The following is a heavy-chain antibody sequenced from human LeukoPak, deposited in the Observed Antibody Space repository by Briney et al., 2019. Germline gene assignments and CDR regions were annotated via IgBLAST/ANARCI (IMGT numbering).Heavy chain of an antibody. CDR2: ISSSSSAI. Sequence: GGSLRLSCAASGFTFSSYSMNWVRQAPGKRLEWVSYISSSSSAIYYADSVKGRFTISRDNAKNSLYLQMNSLRAEDTAVYYCARGDYTTVVTQSFDYWGQGTLVTVSS. CDR3: ARGDYTTVVTQSFDY. D-gene: IGHD4-23*01. J-gene: IGHJ4*02. CDR1: GFTFSSYS. V-gene: IGHV3-48*01.